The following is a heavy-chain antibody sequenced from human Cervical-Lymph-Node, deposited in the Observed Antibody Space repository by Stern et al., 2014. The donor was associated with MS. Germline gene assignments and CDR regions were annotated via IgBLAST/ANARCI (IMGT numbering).Heavy chain of an antibody. CDR3: AHITAYSGTYPPSY. CDR2: IYWDDDK. CDR1: GFSLSTNGVG. J-gene: IGHJ4*02. D-gene: IGHD1-26*01. Sequence: QITLKESGPTLVKPTQTLTLTCTFSGFSLSTNGVGVGWIRQPPGKALEWLALIYWDDDKRYSPSLKSSLTITKDTSKNQVVLTMTYMDPVDTATYYCAHITAYSGTYPPSYWGQGTLVTVSS. V-gene: IGHV2-5*02.